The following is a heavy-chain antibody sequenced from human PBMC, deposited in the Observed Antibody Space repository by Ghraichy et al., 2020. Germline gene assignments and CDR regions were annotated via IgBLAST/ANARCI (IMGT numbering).Heavy chain of an antibody. CDR3: AREDHDFDI. V-gene: IGHV3-30-3*01. CDR1: GFTFSNYA. Sequence: GESLNISCAASGFTFSNYAMHWVRQAPGKGLEWVAFISYHGGSKYYADSVKGRFTISRDNSKNTLYLQMNSLRAEDTAVYYCAREDHDFDIWGQGTMVTVSS. J-gene: IGHJ3*02. CDR2: ISYHGGSK.